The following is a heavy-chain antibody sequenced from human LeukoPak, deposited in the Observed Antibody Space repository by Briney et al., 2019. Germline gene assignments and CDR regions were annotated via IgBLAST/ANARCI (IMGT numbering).Heavy chain of an antibody. D-gene: IGHD6-13*01. Sequence: PGGSLRLSCAASGFTFSSYSMNWVRQAPGKGLEWVSSISSSSSYIYYADSVKGRFTISRDNAKNSLYLQTNSLRAEDTAEYDCAREWIPKQQPVLPPSKSQYWGQGTLVTVSS. CDR3: AREWIPKQQPVLPPSKSQY. V-gene: IGHV3-21*01. CDR1: GFTFSSYS. CDR2: ISSSSSYI. J-gene: IGHJ4*02.